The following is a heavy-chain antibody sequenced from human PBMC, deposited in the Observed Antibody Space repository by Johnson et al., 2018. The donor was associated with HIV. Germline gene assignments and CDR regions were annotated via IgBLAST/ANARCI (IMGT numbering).Heavy chain of an antibody. Sequence: QVQLVESGGGVVQPGGSLRLSCAASGFTFSSYGMHWVRQAPGKGLEWVAFIRYDGSNKYYADSVKGRFTIPRDNSKNTLSLQMDSLRVDDTAIYYCAKDRGIAAAGTFDIWGQGTMVTVSS. CDR1: GFTFSSYG. CDR3: AKDRGIAAAGTFDI. J-gene: IGHJ3*02. V-gene: IGHV3-30*02. CDR2: IRYDGSNK. D-gene: IGHD6-13*01.